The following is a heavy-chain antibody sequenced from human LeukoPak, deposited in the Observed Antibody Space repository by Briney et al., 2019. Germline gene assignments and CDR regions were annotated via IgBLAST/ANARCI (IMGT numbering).Heavy chain of an antibody. D-gene: IGHD3-10*01. CDR3: ARGSGLGSYYNGP. J-gene: IGHJ5*02. V-gene: IGHV4-34*01. CDR1: GGSFSGYY. CDR2: INHSGST. Sequence: SGTLSLTCAVYGGSFSGYYWSWIRQPPGKGLEWIGEINHSGSTNYHPSLESRVTISVDTSKNQFSLKLSSVTTADTAVYYCARGSGLGSYYNGPWGQGTLVTVSS.